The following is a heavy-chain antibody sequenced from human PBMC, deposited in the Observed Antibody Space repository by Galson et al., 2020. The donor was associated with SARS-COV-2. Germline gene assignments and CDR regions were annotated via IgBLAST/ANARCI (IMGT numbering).Heavy chain of an antibody. D-gene: IGHD1-26*01. V-gene: IGHV3-30-3*01. Sequence: TGGSLRLSCAASGFTFSSYAMHWVRQATGKGLEWVAVISYDGSNKYYADSVKGRFTISRDNSKNTLYLQMNSLRAEDTAVYYCARDGGSYMNYWGQGTLVTVSS. CDR2: ISYDGSNK. CDR3: ARDGGSYMNY. J-gene: IGHJ4*02. CDR1: GFTFSSYA.